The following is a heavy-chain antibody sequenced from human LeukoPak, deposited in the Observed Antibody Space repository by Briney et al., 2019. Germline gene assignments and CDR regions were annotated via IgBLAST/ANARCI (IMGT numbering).Heavy chain of an antibody. D-gene: IGHD1-26*01. J-gene: IGHJ4*02. CDR2: IYYSGST. CDR1: GGSISSYY. V-gene: IGHV4-59*01. CDR3: ARELAYVDSYSGSQYYFDY. Sequence: KPSETLSLTCTVSGGSISSYYWSWIRQPPGKGLEWIGYIYYSGSTNYNPSLKSRVTISVDTSKNQFSLKLSSVTAADTAVYYCARELAYVDSYSGSQYYFDYWGQGTLVTVSS.